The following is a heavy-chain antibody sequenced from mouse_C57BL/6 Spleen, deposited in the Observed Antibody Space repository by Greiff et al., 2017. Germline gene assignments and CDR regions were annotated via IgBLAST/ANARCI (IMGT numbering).Heavy chain of an antibody. CDR1: GYTFTSYW. V-gene: IGHV1-72*01. Sequence: QVQLQQPGAELVKPGASVKLSCKASGYTFTSYWMHWVKQRPGRDLEWIGRIDPNSGGTKYNEKFKSKATLTVDKPSSTAYMQLSSLTSEDSAVYYGARSDYDWIAYWGQGTLVTVSA. CDR3: ARSDYDWIAY. D-gene: IGHD2-4*01. CDR2: IDPNSGGT. J-gene: IGHJ3*01.